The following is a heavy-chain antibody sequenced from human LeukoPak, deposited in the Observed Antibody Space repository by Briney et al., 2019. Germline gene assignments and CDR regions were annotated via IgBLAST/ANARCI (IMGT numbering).Heavy chain of an antibody. V-gene: IGHV4-61*01. D-gene: IGHD6-25*01. CDR3: ARSSGTGTFSY. CDR1: GGSFSSGSYY. CDR2: IYYSGST. Sequence: SETLSLTCTVSGGSFSSGSYYWSWIRQPPGKGLEWIGYIYYSGSTNYNPSLKSRVTISVDTSKNQFSLKLSSVTAADTAVYYCARSSGTGTFSYWGQGTLVTVSS. J-gene: IGHJ4*02.